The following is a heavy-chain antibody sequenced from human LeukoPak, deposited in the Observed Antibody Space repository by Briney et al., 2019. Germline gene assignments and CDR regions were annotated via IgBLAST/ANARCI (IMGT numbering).Heavy chain of an antibody. Sequence: GASVKVSCKASGHTFTSYGISWVRQAPGQGLEWMGWISAYNGNTNYAQKLQGRVTMTTDTSTSTAYMELRSLRSDDTAAYYCAREKPWFGELFGAFDIWGQGTMVTVSS. V-gene: IGHV1-18*01. CDR1: GHTFTSYG. CDR3: AREKPWFGELFGAFDI. D-gene: IGHD3-10*01. J-gene: IGHJ3*02. CDR2: ISAYNGNT.